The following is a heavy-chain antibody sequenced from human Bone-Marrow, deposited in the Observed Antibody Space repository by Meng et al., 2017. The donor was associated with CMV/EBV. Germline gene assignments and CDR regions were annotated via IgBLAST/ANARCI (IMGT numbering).Heavy chain of an antibody. D-gene: IGHD3-3*01. CDR3: ARDDRTTYYDFWSGGSGMDV. Sequence: ASVKVSCKASGYTFAGHYLHWVRQAPGQGLEWMGWISAYNGNTNYAQKLQGRVTMTTDTSTSTAYMELRSLRSDDTAVYYCARDDRTTYYDFWSGGSGMDVWGQGTTVTVSS. J-gene: IGHJ6*02. V-gene: IGHV1-18*04. CDR1: GYTFAGHY. CDR2: ISAYNGNT.